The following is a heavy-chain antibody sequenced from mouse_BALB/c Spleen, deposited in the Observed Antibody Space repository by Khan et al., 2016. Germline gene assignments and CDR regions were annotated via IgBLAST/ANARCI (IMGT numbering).Heavy chain of an antibody. J-gene: IGHJ3*01. V-gene: IGHV3-1*02. CDR2: IHYSGST. CDR3: ARYYDGGAPWFAY. CDR1: GFSITSDYS. Sequence: EVQLQESGPDLVKPSQSLSLTCTVTGFSITSDYSWHWIRQFPENKLEWMGYIHYSGSTNYNPSLKSRISITRDTSKNQFFLQLNSVTTEDTATFYCARYYDGGAPWFAYWGQRTLVTVSA. D-gene: IGHD1-1*01.